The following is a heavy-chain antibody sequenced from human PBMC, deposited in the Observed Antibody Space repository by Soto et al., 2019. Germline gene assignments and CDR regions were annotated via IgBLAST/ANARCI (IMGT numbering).Heavy chain of an antibody. V-gene: IGHV3-23*01. Sequence: GGSLRLSCAASGFTFSSYAMSWVRQAPGKGLEWVSAISGSGGSTYYADSVKGRFTISGDNYKNTLYLQMNRLRAEDTAVYYCAKDKGIESPGLYWGQGTLVTVSS. D-gene: IGHD2-21*01. CDR3: AKDKGIESPGLY. CDR1: GFTFSSYA. J-gene: IGHJ4*02. CDR2: ISGSGGST.